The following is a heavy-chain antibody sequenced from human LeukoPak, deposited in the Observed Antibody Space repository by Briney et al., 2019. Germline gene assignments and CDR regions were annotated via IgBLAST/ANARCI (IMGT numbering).Heavy chain of an antibody. J-gene: IGHJ1*01. CDR3: AVGRGPGYFQH. V-gene: IGHV4-59*01. D-gene: IGHD3-10*01. Sequence: PSETLSLTCSVSGGSISSYHWSWIRQPPGKGLEWIGCVYYTGSTNYNPSLRSRVTISVDTSKNQFSLKLSSLTAADTAVYYCAVGRGPGYFQHWGQGTLVTVSS. CDR1: GGSISSYH. CDR2: VYYTGST.